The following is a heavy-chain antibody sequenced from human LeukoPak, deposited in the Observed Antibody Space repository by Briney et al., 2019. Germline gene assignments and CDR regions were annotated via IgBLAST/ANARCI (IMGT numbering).Heavy chain of an antibody. CDR1: GFTFSSYG. J-gene: IGHJ4*02. Sequence: PGGSLRLSCAASGFTFSSYGMHWVRQAPGKGLEWVSYISSSSSTIYYADSVKGRFTISRDNAKNSLYLQMNSLRAEDTAVYYCARHRGDSDYWGQGTLVTVSS. CDR2: ISSSSSTI. V-gene: IGHV3-48*01. D-gene: IGHD2-21*01. CDR3: ARHRGDSDY.